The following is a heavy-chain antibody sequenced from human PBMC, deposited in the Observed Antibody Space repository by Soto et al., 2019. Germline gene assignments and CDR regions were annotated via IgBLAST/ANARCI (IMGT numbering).Heavy chain of an antibody. CDR2: MNPNSGNT. Sequence: EASVKVSCKASGYTFTSYDINWVRQATGQGLEWMGWMNPNSGNTGYAQKFQGRVTMTRNTSISTAYMELSSLRSEDTAVYYCARGQRIAVAGLYYYYMDVWGKGTTVTVSS. J-gene: IGHJ6*03. CDR3: ARGQRIAVAGLYYYYMDV. D-gene: IGHD6-19*01. V-gene: IGHV1-8*01. CDR1: GYTFTSYD.